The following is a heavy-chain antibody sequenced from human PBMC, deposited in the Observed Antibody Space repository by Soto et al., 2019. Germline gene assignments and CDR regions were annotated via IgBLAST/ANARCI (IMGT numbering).Heavy chain of an antibody. CDR3: AREDYGDLNWYFDL. V-gene: IGHV3-21*01. J-gene: IGHJ2*01. CDR2: INSRSSYI. Sequence: TVGSLRLSCAASGFTFSSYSMNWVRQAPGKGLEWVSSINSRSSYIYYADSVKGRFTISRDNAKNSLYLQMNSLRAEDTAVYYCAREDYGDLNWYFDLWGRGTLVTVSS. CDR1: GFTFSSYS. D-gene: IGHD4-17*01.